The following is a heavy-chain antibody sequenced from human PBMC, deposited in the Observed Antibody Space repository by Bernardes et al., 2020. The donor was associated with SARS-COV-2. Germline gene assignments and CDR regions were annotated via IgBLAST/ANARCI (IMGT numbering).Heavy chain of an antibody. CDR2: IYSGGST. V-gene: IGHV3-66*01. J-gene: IGHJ4*02. CDR3: ARRRVAERDYFDV. CDR1: GFRVGSDY. Sequence: GGSLRLSCVVSGFRVGSDYITWVRQAPGKGLEWLSVIYSGGSTYYADSVRSRFIISRDDYKNILYLQMNNLRVGDTGVYYCARRRVAERDYFDVWGQGAQVTVSS. D-gene: IGHD6-19*01.